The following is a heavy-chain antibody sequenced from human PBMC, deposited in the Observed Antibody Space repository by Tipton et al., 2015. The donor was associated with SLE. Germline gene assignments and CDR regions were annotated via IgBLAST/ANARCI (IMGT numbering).Heavy chain of an antibody. V-gene: IGHV3-11*04. CDR3: ARERAFDI. Sequence: LSLTCTVSGGSISSSSYYWGWIRQAPGKGLEWVSYISSSGSTIYYADSVKGRFTISRDNAKNSLYLQMNSLRAEDTAVYYCARERAFDIWGQGTMVTVSS. CDR2: ISSSGSTI. J-gene: IGHJ3*02. CDR1: GGSISSSSYY.